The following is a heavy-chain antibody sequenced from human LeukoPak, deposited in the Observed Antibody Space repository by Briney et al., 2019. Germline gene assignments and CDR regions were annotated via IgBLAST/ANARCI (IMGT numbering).Heavy chain of an antibody. D-gene: IGHD2-2*01. CDR3: AKDVRGYCSSTSCYYYYGMDV. CDR2: ISGSGGST. V-gene: IGHV3-23*01. Sequence: GGSLRLSCAASGFTFSSYGMSWVRQAPGKGLELVSAISGSGGSTYYADSAKGRFTISRDNYKSTLYLQMNSMRAEDTAVYYCAKDVRGYCSSTSCYYYYGMDVWGQGTTVTVSS. J-gene: IGHJ6*02. CDR1: GFTFSSYG.